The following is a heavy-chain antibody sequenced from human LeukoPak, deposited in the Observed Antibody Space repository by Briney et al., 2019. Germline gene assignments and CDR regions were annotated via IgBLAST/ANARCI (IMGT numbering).Heavy chain of an antibody. Sequence: SETLSLICAVYGGSFSGYYWSWIRQPPGKGLEWIGEINHSGSTNYNPSLKSRVTISVDTSKNQFSLKLSSVTAADTAVYYCAYGGKGRYFDYWGQGTLVTVSS. CDR1: GGSFSGYY. V-gene: IGHV4-34*01. J-gene: IGHJ4*02. CDR3: AYGGKGRYFDY. D-gene: IGHD1-14*01. CDR2: INHSGST.